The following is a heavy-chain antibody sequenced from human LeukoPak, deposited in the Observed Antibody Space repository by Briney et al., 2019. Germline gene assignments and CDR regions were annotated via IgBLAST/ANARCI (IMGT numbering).Heavy chain of an antibody. Sequence: SETLSLTCTVSGGSISSYYWSWIRQPPGKGLEWIGYIYYSGSTNYNPSLKSRVTISVDTSKNQFSLKLSSVTAADTAVYYCARSGYSSGWLPFDYWGQGTLVTVSS. D-gene: IGHD6-19*01. V-gene: IGHV4-59*08. J-gene: IGHJ4*02. CDR1: GGSISSYY. CDR2: IYYSGST. CDR3: ARSGYSSGWLPFDY.